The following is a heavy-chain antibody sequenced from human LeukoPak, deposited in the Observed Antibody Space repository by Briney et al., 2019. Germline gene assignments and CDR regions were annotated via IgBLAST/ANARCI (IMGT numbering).Heavy chain of an antibody. Sequence: SETLSLTCTVSGGSISSYYWRWIRQPPGKGGEWVGYIYYSGSNNYNPSLKSRVTISVDTSKNQFSLKLSSVTAADTAVYYCARGVGAKAIPDYWGQGTLVTVSS. J-gene: IGHJ4*02. CDR3: ARGVGAKAIPDY. V-gene: IGHV4-59*01. D-gene: IGHD1-26*01. CDR2: IYYSGSN. CDR1: GGSISSYY.